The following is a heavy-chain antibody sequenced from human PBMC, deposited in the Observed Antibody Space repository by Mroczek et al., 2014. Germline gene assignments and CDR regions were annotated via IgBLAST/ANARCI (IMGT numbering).Heavy chain of an antibody. D-gene: IGHD3-10*01. CDR3: AKAPYYYGSGNSAFDI. J-gene: IGHJ3*02. Sequence: QVQLVAVWGGVVQPGRSLRLSCAASGFTFSSYGMHWVRQAPGKGLERVAVISYDGSNKYYADSVKGRFTISRDNSKNTLYLQMNSLRAEDTAVYYCAKAPYYYGSGNSAFDIWGQGTMVTVSS. V-gene: IGHV3-30*18. CDR1: GFTFSSYG. CDR2: ISYDGSNK.